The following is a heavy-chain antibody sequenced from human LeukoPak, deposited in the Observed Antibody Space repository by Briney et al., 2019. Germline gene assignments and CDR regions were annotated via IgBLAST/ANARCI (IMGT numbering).Heavy chain of an antibody. J-gene: IGHJ6*03. CDR2: INHSGST. CDR3: ARIYGGNYGHYYYYMDV. CDR1: GGSFSGYY. D-gene: IGHD4-23*01. Sequence: PSETLSLTCAVYGGSFSGYYWSWIRQPPGKGLEWIGEINHSGSTNYNPSLKSRVTISVDTSKNQFSLKLSSVTAADTAVYYCARIYGGNYGHYYYYMDVWGKGTTVTVSS. V-gene: IGHV4-34*01.